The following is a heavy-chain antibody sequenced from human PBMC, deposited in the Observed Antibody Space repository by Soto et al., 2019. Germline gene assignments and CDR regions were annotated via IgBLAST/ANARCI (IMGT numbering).Heavy chain of an antibody. CDR2: ISYDGSNK. V-gene: IGHV3-30-3*01. J-gene: IGHJ6*02. Sequence: PGGSLRLSCAASGFTFSSYAMHWVRQAPGKGLEWVAVISYDGSNKYYADSVKGRFTISRDNSKNTLYLQMNSLRAEDTAVYYCARVSSGYDYPIPHYYYYGMDVWGQGTTVTVSS. D-gene: IGHD5-12*01. CDR1: GFTFSSYA. CDR3: ARVSSGYDYPIPHYYYYGMDV.